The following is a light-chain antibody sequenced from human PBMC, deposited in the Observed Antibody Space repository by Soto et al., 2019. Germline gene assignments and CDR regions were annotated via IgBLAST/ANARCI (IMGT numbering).Light chain of an antibody. CDR1: SSNIGSNY. Sequence: QSVLTQPPSASGTPGQRVTISCSGSSSNIGSNYVYWYQQLPGTAPKLLIYSNNQRPSGVPDRFSGSKSGTSASLAISGLPSEDEADYYCASWDDSLSGYVFGTGTNVTVL. CDR3: ASWDDSLSGYV. CDR2: SNN. V-gene: IGLV1-47*02. J-gene: IGLJ1*01.